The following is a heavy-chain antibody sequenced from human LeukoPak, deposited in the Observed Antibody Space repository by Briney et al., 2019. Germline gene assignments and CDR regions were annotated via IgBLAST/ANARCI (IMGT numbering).Heavy chain of an antibody. CDR3: ARGVTMATITPLLC. CDR2: INSDGSST. D-gene: IGHD5-24*01. J-gene: IGHJ4*02. V-gene: IGHV3-74*01. Sequence: GGSLRLSCAASGFSVSVNYMSWFCQAPGKGLEWVSRINSDGSSTTYADSVKGRFTISRDNAKNTVYLQMNSLRAEDTAVYYYARGVTMATITPLLCWGQGTLVTVSS. CDR1: GFSVSVNY.